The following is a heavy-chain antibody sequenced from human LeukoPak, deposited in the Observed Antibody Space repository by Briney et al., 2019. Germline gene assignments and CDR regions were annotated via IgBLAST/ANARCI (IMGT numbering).Heavy chain of an antibody. CDR1: GGSISSYY. CDR2: IYYSGST. CDR3: ARVRTPYGYYGMDV. V-gene: IGHV4-59*01. D-gene: IGHD3-10*01. J-gene: IGHJ6*02. Sequence: SETLSLTCTVSGGSISSYYWSWIRQPPGKGLEWIGYIYYSGSTNYNPSLKSRVTISVDTSKNQFSLKLSSVTAADAAVYYCARVRTPYGYYGMDVWGQGTTVTVSS.